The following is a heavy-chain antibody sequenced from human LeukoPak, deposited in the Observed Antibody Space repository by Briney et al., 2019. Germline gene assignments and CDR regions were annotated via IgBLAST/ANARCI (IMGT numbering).Heavy chain of an antibody. V-gene: IGHV1-46*01. CDR2: INPSGGST. CDR1: GYTFTSYY. CDR3: ASGEPKYYDILTGYYPFDY. D-gene: IGHD3-9*01. J-gene: IGHJ4*02. Sequence: ASVKVSCKASGYTFTSYYMHWVRQAPGQGLEWMGIINPSGGSTSYAQKFQGRVTMTRDTPTSTVYMELSSLRSEDTAVYYCASGEPKYYDILTGYYPFDYWGQGTLVTVSS.